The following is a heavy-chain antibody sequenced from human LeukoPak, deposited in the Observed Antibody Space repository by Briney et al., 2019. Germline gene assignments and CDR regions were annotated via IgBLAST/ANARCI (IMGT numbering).Heavy chain of an antibody. J-gene: IGHJ3*02. V-gene: IGHV1-69*05. CDR3: ARGSFYWELSHAFDI. D-gene: IGHD1-26*01. Sequence: SVKVSCKASGGTFSSHAISWVRQAPGQGLEWMGGIIPIFGTANYAQKLQGRVTMTTDTSTSTAYMELRSLRSDDTAVYYCARGSFYWELSHAFDIWGQGTMVTVSS. CDR2: IIPIFGTA. CDR1: GGTFSSHA.